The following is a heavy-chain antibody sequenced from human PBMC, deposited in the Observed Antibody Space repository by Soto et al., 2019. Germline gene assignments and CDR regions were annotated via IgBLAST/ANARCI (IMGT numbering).Heavy chain of an antibody. CDR1: GGSISSGGYY. J-gene: IGHJ4*02. CDR3: ATERNYGDSIFDY. D-gene: IGHD4-17*01. V-gene: IGHV4-31*03. CDR2: IYYSGST. Sequence: QVQLQESGPGLVKPSQTLSLTCSVSGGSISSGGYYWSWIRQHPGKGLEWIGYIYYSGSTYYNPSRRSRVTISVDTTKGQFSLKLSSVTAADTAVYFCATERNYGDSIFDYWGQGALVTVSS.